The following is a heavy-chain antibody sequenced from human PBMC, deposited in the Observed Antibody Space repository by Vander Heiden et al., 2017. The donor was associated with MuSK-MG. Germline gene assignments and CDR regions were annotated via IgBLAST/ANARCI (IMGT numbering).Heavy chain of an antibody. V-gene: IGHV3-21*01. CDR2: ISSSSSYI. CDR1: GFPFSRYS. CDR3: ARVGGYCSSTSCPTHY. J-gene: IGHJ4*02. Sequence: EVQLVESGGGLVKPGGSLRLSCAASGFPFSRYSMNWVRQAPGKGLEWVSSISSSSSYIYYADSVKGRFTISRDNAKNSLYLQMNSLRAEDTAVYYCARVGGYCSSTSCPTHYWGQGTLVTVSS. D-gene: IGHD2-2*01.